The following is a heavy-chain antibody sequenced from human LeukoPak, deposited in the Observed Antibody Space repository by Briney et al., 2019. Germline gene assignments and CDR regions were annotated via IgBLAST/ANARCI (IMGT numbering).Heavy chain of an antibody. J-gene: IGHJ4*02. CDR1: GFTFSSYW. CDR3: ASPKTPSGSYGDFDY. CDR2: IKQDGSEK. V-gene: IGHV3-7*03. D-gene: IGHD1-26*01. Sequence: GGSLRLSCAASGFTFSSYWMSWVRQAPGKGLEWVANIKQDGSEKYYVDSVEGRFTISRDNAKNSLYLQMNSLRAEDTAVYYCASPKTPSGSYGDFDYWGQGTLVTVSS.